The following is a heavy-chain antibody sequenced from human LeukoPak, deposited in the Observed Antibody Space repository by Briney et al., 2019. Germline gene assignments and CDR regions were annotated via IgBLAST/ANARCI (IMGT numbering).Heavy chain of an antibody. CDR3: AKDQYVGNHQYYFDY. Sequence: GRSLRLSCAASGFTFSSYAMSWVRQAPGNGLEWVSSISGSGGNTSYADSVKGRFTISRDNSKNTLYLQMNSLRADDTAVYYCAKDQYVGNHQYYFDYWGQGTLVTVSS. D-gene: IGHD4-23*01. V-gene: IGHV3-23*01. J-gene: IGHJ4*02. CDR1: GFTFSSYA. CDR2: ISGSGGNT.